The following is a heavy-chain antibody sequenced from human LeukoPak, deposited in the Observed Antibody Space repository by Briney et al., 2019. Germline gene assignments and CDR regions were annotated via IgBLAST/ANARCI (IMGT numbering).Heavy chain of an antibody. V-gene: IGHV5-51*01. J-gene: IGHJ4*02. Sequence: GESLKISCKGSGYSFTSYWIGWVRQKPGKGLEWMGIIFPGGSDTRYSPSFRGQVTISADKSISTAYLQWSSLKASDTAMYYCARRLTYDSRAYYCLDYWGQGTLVTVSS. CDR1: GYSFTSYW. CDR3: ARRLTYDSRAYYCLDY. CDR2: IFPGGSDT. D-gene: IGHD3-22*01.